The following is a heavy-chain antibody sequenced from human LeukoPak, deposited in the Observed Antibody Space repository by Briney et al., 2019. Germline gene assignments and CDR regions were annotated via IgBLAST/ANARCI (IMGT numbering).Heavy chain of an antibody. Sequence: PSETLSLTCAVSGGSISSSNWWSWVRPPPGRGLEWIGEIYHSGSTNYKPSLKSRVTISVDTAKNQFSLQLSSVTAADTAVYYCARIGPYSGGFDPWGQGTLVTVSS. J-gene: IGHJ5*02. V-gene: IGHV4-4*02. CDR2: IYHSGST. CDR3: ARIGPYSGGFDP. D-gene: IGHD6-19*01. CDR1: GGSISSSNW.